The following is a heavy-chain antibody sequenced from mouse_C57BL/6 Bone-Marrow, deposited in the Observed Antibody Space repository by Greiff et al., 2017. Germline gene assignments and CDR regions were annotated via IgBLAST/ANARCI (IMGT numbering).Heavy chain of an antibody. D-gene: IGHD2-4*01. CDR1: GFSLTSYG. V-gene: IGHV2-6-1*01. CDR2: IWSDGST. CDR3: ARHPRYYDLYYAMDY. Sequence: QVQLQESGPGLVAPSQSLSITCTVSGFSLTSYGVHWVRQPPGKGLEWLVVIWSDGSTTYNSALKSRLSISKDNSKSQVFLKMNSLQTDDTAMYYCARHPRYYDLYYAMDYWGQGTSVTVSS. J-gene: IGHJ4*01.